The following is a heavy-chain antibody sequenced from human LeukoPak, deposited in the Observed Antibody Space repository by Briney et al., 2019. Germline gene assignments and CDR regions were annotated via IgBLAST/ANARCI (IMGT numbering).Heavy chain of an antibody. CDR1: GFTFSRSA. Sequence: GGSLRLSCAASGFTFSRSAMTWVRQGPGTGLEFVASIIYSGGATYYADSVKGRFTISRDNSKNTLYLQMNSLRAEDTALYYCAKDGLSYDGSEHVYSFDSWGQGTLVTVSS. V-gene: IGHV3-23*01. D-gene: IGHD3-22*01. CDR2: IIYSGGAT. J-gene: IGHJ4*02. CDR3: AKDGLSYDGSEHVYSFDS.